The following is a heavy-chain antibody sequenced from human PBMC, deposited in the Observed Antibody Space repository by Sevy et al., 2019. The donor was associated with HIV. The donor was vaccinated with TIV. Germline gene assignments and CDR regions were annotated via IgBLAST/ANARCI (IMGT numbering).Heavy chain of an antibody. V-gene: IGHV3-48*04. D-gene: IGHD3-22*01. CDR2: IGSSGSTI. Sequence: GGSLRLSCAASGFTFSVYSMNWVRQAPGKGLEWLSHIGSSGSTIAYADSVKGRFTISRDNAWSSLFLQMNSLRPEDTAVYYCASDVYYSDGSGYDFEHWGHGTLVTVSS. CDR3: ASDVYYSDGSGYDFEH. J-gene: IGHJ4*01. CDR1: GFTFSVYS.